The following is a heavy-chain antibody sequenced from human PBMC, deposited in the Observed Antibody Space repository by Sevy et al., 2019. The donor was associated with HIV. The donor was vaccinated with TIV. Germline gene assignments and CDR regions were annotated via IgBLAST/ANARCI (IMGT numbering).Heavy chain of an antibody. D-gene: IGHD3-22*01. CDR1: GSTLTKLS. V-gene: IGHV1-24*01. Sequence: ASVKVSCKVSGSTLTKLSMHWVRQVPGKGLEWMVSFDPEDGETIYARKFQGRVTMTEDTSTDTAYMVLSSLRSEDTAVYYCATTKDYYDSSGSPFDYLGQGTLVTVSS. CDR3: ATTKDYYDSSGSPFDY. J-gene: IGHJ4*02. CDR2: FDPEDGET.